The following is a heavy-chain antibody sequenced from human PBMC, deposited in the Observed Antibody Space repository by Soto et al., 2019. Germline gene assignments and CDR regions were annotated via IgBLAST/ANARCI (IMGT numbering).Heavy chain of an antibody. CDR2: IKTKTEGATT. V-gene: IGHV3-15*01. J-gene: IGHJ4*01. CDR1: GFTFSDAW. Sequence: PGGSLRLSCAASGFTFSDAWMSWVRQTPGKGLEWVGRIKTKTEGATTDYAAPVKPRFTVSRDDSRNTLFLQMSSLETADTAVYYCTADRRGGSGGHYPQCDFWGHGTLVTVS. D-gene: IGHD3-22*01. CDR3: TADRRGGSGGHYPQCDF.